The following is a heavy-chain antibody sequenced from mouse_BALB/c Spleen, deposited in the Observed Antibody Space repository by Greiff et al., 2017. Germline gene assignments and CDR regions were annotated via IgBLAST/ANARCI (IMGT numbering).Heavy chain of an antibody. CDR2: IRRKANNHAT. J-gene: IGHJ3*01. Sequence: EVKLVESGGGLVQPGGSMKLSCAASGFTFSDAWMDWVRQSPEKGLEWVAEIRRKANNHATYYAESVKGRFTISRDDSKSSVYLQMNSLRAEDTGIYYCTTGNWGFAYWGQGTLVTVSA. V-gene: IGHV6-6*01. CDR3: TTGNWGFAY. CDR1: GFTFSDAW. D-gene: IGHD2-1*01.